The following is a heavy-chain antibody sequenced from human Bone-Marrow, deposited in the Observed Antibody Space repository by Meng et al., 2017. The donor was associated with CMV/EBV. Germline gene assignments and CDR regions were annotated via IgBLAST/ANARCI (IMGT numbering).Heavy chain of an antibody. CDR2: ISGSGGRT. Sequence: GGSLRLSCAASGFTFSSYAMRWVRQAPGKGLEWVSAISGSGGRTYYADSVKGRFTISRDNSKNTLYLQMNSLRAEDTAGYYCAKGSGYYYGSGSYLDYWGQGTLVTVSS. V-gene: IGHV3-23*01. CDR1: GFTFSSYA. J-gene: IGHJ4*02. CDR3: AKGSGYYYGSGSYLDY. D-gene: IGHD3-10*01.